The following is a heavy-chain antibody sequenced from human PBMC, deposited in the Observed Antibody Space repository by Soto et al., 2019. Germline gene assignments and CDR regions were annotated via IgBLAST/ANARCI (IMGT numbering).Heavy chain of an antibody. CDR3: ARVPDR. Sequence: PSGTLSLTCAVSGCSISSGGYSRSWTRQPQGKGLEWIGYIYHSGSTYYNPSLKSRVTISVDRSKNQFSLKLSSVTAADTAVYYCARVPDRWGQGTLVTVSS. CDR2: IYHSGST. D-gene: IGHD2-2*01. V-gene: IGHV4-30-2*01. J-gene: IGHJ5*02. CDR1: GCSISSGGYS.